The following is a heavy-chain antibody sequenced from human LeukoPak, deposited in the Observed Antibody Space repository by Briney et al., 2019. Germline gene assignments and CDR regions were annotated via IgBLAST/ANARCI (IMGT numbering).Heavy chain of an antibody. J-gene: IGHJ4*02. CDR3: ARGKSGSYFSVGY. Sequence: PGGSLRLPCAASGFTFGSYAMYWVRQAPGKGLEWVSGISGSGGSTFYADSVKGRFTISRDNSKNTLYLQMNSLRDEDTAVYYCARGKSGSYFSVGYWGQGTLVTVSS. CDR2: ISGSGGST. D-gene: IGHD3-10*01. V-gene: IGHV3-23*01. CDR1: GFTFGSYA.